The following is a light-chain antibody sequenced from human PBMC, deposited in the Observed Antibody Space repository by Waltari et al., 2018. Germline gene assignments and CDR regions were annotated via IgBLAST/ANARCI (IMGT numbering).Light chain of an antibody. CDR1: NIGTYS. V-gene: IGLV3-21*04. Sequence: SYVVTQPPSVSVAPGETATIPCGGDNIGTYSVHWYQQKAGQAPVLVIFYDRDRPSGIPDRFSGSNSGNTATLTISRVEAGDEARYYCHVWHPHVDLGVFGTGTEVTVL. J-gene: IGLJ1*01. CDR3: HVWHPHVDLGV. CDR2: YDR.